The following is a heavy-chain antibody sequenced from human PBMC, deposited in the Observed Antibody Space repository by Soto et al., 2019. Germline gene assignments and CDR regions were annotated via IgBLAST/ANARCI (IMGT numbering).Heavy chain of an antibody. CDR1: GYTFIGYH. J-gene: IGHJ4*01. CDR3: ARASTDPTGWYYFDE. Sequence: AASVKLSCKASGYTFIGYHIHWVRQAPGQGLEWMGAIKPNTGGTNYAQKFQGWGTMTRDTALNTAYMELSSLRSNDTAMYYCARASTDPTGWYYFDEWG. CDR2: IKPNTGGT. D-gene: IGHD2-15*01. V-gene: IGHV1-2*04.